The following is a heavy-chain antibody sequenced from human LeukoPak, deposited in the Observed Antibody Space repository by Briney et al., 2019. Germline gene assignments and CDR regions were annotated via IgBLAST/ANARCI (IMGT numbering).Heavy chain of an antibody. D-gene: IGHD2-2*01. Sequence: PGESLKISCRGSGYSFNTYWIGWVRQMPGKGLEWMGIIYPGDSDTRYSPSFQGQVTMSADKSINTAYLQWSSLKASDTAMYYCARRQGCSSTSCPPDYWGQGTLVPVSS. CDR2: IYPGDSDT. V-gene: IGHV5-51*01. CDR1: GYSFNTYW. J-gene: IGHJ4*02. CDR3: ARRQGCSSTSCPPDY.